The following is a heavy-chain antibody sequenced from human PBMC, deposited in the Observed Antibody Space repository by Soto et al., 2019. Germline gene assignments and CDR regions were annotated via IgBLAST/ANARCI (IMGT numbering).Heavy chain of an antibody. D-gene: IGHD2-15*01. CDR3: ARDLNCSGGSCYSPVDNWFDP. J-gene: IGHJ5*02. Sequence: GASVKVSCKASGSTFSSYPISWVRQAPGQGLEWMGRIIPIPGIANYAQKFQGRVTITADKSTSKAYMELRSLRSEDTAVYYCARDLNCSGGSCYSPVDNWFDPWGQGTLVTVSS. CDR2: IIPIPGIA. V-gene: IGHV1-69*04. CDR1: GSTFSSYP.